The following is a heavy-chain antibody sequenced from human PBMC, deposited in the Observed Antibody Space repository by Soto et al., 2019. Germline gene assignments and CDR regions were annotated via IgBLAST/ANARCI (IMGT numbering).Heavy chain of an antibody. CDR1: GFTFSSYA. J-gene: IGHJ4*02. V-gene: IGHV3-23*01. CDR2: ISGSGGST. D-gene: IGHD3-9*01. Sequence: PGGSLRLSCAASGFTFSSYAMSWVRQAPGKGLEWVSAISGSGGSTYYAGSVKGRFTISRDNSKNTLYLQMNSLRAEDTAVYYCANDYADILTGYYHYPGFDYWGRGTLVTVSS. CDR3: ANDYADILTGYYHYPGFDY.